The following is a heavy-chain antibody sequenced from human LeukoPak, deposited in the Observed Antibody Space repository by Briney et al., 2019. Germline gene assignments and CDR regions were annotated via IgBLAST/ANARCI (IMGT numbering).Heavy chain of an antibody. J-gene: IGHJ3*02. Sequence: ASVKVSCKASGYTFTSYGISWVRQAPGQGLEWMGWISAYNGNTNYAQKLQGRVTMTTDTSTSTAYMELRSLRSDDTAVYYCASGYSSSWSFPEAFDAFDIWGQGTMVTVSS. D-gene: IGHD6-13*01. CDR2: ISAYNGNT. V-gene: IGHV1-18*01. CDR3: ASGYSSSWSFPEAFDAFDI. CDR1: GYTFTSYG.